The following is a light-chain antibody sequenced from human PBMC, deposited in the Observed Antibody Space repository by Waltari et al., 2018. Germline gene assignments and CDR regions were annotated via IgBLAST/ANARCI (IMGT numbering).Light chain of an antibody. Sequence: DIVMTQSPATLSVSPGERATVSCRASQSVSSNLAWYQQKPGQAPRLLMYGASTRATGVPARFSGSESGTDFTLTISSMQSEDFAVYYCQQYNNWPRTFGQGTKVEIK. CDR2: GAS. V-gene: IGKV3-15*01. CDR3: QQYNNWPRT. J-gene: IGKJ1*01. CDR1: QSVSSN.